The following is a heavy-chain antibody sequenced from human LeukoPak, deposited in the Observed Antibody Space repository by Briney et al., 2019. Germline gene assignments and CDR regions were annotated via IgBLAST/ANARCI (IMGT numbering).Heavy chain of an antibody. CDR1: GGSISSYY. CDR2: IYYSGST. D-gene: IGHD3-22*01. CDR3: AGTDPYYYDSSGYNFDY. Sequence: ASETLSLTCTASGGSISSYYWSWIRQPPGKGLEWIGYIYYSGSTNYNPSLKSRVTISVDTSKNQFSLKLSSVTAADTAVYYCAGTDPYYYDSSGYNFDYWGQGTLVTVSS. J-gene: IGHJ4*02. V-gene: IGHV4-59*01.